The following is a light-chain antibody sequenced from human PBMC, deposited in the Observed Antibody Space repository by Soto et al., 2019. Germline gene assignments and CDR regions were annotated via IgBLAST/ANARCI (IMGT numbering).Light chain of an antibody. Sequence: DIVVTQSPLSLPVTPGEPASISCRSSQSLLNSNGYNYLDWYLQKPGQSPQLLIFLGSNRASGVPDRFSGSGSGTDFTRKISRVEAEDVGLYYCRQALQAPLTFGQGTKVEFE. CDR1: QSLLNSNGYNY. CDR2: LGS. J-gene: IGKJ1*01. V-gene: IGKV2-28*01. CDR3: RQALQAPLT.